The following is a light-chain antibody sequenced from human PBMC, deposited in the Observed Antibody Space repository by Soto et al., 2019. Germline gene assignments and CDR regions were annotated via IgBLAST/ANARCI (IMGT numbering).Light chain of an antibody. CDR3: SSYTTSNTPV. CDR1: SSDVGTYNY. J-gene: IGLJ3*02. V-gene: IGLV2-14*01. Sequence: QSVLTQPASVSGSPGQSITISCTGTSSDVGTYNYVSWYQHRPGKAPKLMIYDVSYRPSGVSNRFSGSKSANTASLTISGLQAEDEADYYCSSYTTSNTPVFGGGTKLTVL. CDR2: DVS.